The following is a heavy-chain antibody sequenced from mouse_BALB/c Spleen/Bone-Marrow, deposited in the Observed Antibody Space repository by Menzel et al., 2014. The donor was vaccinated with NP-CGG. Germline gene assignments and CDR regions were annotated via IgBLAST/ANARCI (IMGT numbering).Heavy chain of an antibody. CDR3: ARSSYYAMDY. CDR2: INPYNGAT. CDR1: GYSFTGYY. Sequence: EVQLQESGPELVKPGASVKISCKASGYSFTGYYMHWVKQSHVKSLEWIGRINPYNGATSYNQNFKDKASLTVDKSSSTAYMELHSLTSEDSAVYYCARSSYYAMDYWGQGTSVTVSS. J-gene: IGHJ4*01. V-gene: IGHV1-31*01.